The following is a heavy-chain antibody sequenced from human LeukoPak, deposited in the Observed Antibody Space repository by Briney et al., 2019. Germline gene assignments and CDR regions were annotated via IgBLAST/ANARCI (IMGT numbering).Heavy chain of an antibody. CDR2: INPNSGGT. V-gene: IGHV1-2*02. J-gene: IGHJ4*02. CDR3: AREDYYDSSARWLGSIDY. CDR1: GYTFTGYY. Sequence: GASVKVSCKASGYTFTGYYMHWVRQAPGQGLEWMGWINPNSGGTNYAQMFQGRVTMTRDTSISTAYMELSRLRSDDTAVYYCAREDYYDSSARWLGSIDYWGQGTLVTVSS. D-gene: IGHD3-22*01.